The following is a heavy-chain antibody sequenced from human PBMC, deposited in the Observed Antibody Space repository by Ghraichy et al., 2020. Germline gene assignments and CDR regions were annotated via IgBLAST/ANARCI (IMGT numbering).Heavy chain of an antibody. CDR2: IKSKIDGGTI. CDR3: TTGPGSRTPF. Sequence: LSLTCGASGFNFNNAWMAWVRQAPGKGLEWVGRIKSKIDGGTIDYAAPVKGRFTISRDDSENTVYLQMNSLKTEDTAVYYCTTGPGSRTPFWGQGTLVTVSS. D-gene: IGHD6-13*01. V-gene: IGHV3-15*01. CDR1: GFNFNNAW. J-gene: IGHJ4*02.